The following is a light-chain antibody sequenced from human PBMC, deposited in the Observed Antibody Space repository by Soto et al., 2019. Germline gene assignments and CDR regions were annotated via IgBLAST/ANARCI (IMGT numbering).Light chain of an antibody. CDR2: DAS. CDR3: QQCSSCPGT. CDR1: QSVSSY. V-gene: IGKV3-11*01. Sequence: EIVLTQSPATLSLSPGERATLSCRASQSVSSYLAWYQQKPGQAPRLLIYDASNRATGIPARFSGSGSGTDFTLTISSLEPEDFAVYFCQQCSSCPGTFGGGTKVEIK. J-gene: IGKJ4*02.